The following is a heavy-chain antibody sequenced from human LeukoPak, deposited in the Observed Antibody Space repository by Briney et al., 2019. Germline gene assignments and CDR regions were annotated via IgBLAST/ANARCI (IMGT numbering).Heavy chain of an antibody. V-gene: IGHV4-34*01. Sequence: PSETLSLTCAVYGGSFSGYYWSWNRQPPGKGLEWIGEINHSGSTNYNPSLKSRVTISVDTSKNQFSLKLSSVTAADTAVYYCARGKSRLSSSTSCHFDYWGQGTLVTVSS. CDR2: INHSGST. CDR1: GGSFSGYY. D-gene: IGHD2-2*01. J-gene: IGHJ4*02. CDR3: ARGKSRLSSSTSCHFDY.